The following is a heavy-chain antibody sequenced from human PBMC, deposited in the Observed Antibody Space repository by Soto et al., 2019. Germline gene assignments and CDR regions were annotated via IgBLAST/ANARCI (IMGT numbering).Heavy chain of an antibody. D-gene: IGHD3-3*01. J-gene: IGHJ5*02. CDR1: GFTFSSYG. Sequence: ESGGGVVQPGRSLRLSCAASGFTFSSYGMHWVRQAPGKGLEWVAVISYDGSNKYYADSVKGRFTISRDNSKNTLYLQMNSLRAEDTAVYYCAKDHTGTISPRFDPWGQGTLVTVSS. V-gene: IGHV3-30*18. CDR2: ISYDGSNK. CDR3: AKDHTGTISPRFDP.